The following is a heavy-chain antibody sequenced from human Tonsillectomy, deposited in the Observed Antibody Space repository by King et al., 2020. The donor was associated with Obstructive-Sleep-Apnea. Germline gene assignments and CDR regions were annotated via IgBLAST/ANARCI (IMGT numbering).Heavy chain of an antibody. CDR3: ARWRPAIDY. J-gene: IGHJ4*02. Sequence: VQLQESGPGLVKPSETLSLTCTVSGGSISSYYWSWIRQPPGKGLEWIGYSSNSGSTNYNPSLKSRVTIYVDTSNNQFSLQVRSVTPGDTAVYYCARWRPAIDYWGQGTLVTVSS. V-gene: IGHV4-59*01. CDR1: GGSISSYY. D-gene: IGHD2-2*01. CDR2: SSNSGST.